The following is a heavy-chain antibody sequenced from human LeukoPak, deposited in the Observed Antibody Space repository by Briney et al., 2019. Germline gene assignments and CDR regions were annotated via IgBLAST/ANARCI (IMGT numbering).Heavy chain of an antibody. CDR2: TTNSGYTI. V-gene: IGHV3-11*01. Sequence: GGSLRLSCAASGMTFSDYHMTWIRQAPGKGLEWISYTTNSGYTIYYADSVKGRFTISRDNAKNSLSLQMNSVRADDTAVYYCARDVVKATRGVFDIWGQGTMVTVSS. D-gene: IGHD1-26*01. J-gene: IGHJ3*02. CDR3: ARDVVKATRGVFDI. CDR1: GMTFSDYH.